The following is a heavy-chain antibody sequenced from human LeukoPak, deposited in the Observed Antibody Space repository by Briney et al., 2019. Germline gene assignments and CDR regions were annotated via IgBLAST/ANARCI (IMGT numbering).Heavy chain of an antibody. V-gene: IGHV4-39*01. J-gene: IGHJ4*02. Sequence: SETLSLTCTVSDGSISSSSYYWGWIRQPPGKGLEWIGSIYYSGSTYYNPSLKSRVTISVDTSKNQFSLKLSSVTAADTAVYYCARPRGSVEMATISQGAIDYWGQGTLVTVSS. CDR2: IYYSGST. D-gene: IGHD5-24*01. CDR1: DGSISSSSYY. CDR3: ARPRGSVEMATISQGAIDY.